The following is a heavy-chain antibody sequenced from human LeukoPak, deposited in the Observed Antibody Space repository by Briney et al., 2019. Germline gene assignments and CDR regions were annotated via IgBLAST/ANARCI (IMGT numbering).Heavy chain of an antibody. J-gene: IGHJ6*02. V-gene: IGHV4-59*01. CDR2: IYDSGST. D-gene: IGHD5-12*01. Sequence: SETLSLTCTVSGVSISSYYWSWIRHPPGKGLERIGYIYDSGSTNYNPSLKSRVTISVDTSKHQFTLKLSSVTAADTAVYYCARGGSGYDSFYYYGMDVWGQGTTVTVSS. CDR1: GVSISSYY. CDR3: ARGGSGYDSFYYYGMDV.